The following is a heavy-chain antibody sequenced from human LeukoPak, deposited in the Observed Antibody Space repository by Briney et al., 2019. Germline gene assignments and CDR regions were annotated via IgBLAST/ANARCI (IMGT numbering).Heavy chain of an antibody. D-gene: IGHD3-16*01. Sequence: PSGTPSLTCTVSGGSISSGDYYWSWIRQPPGKGLEWIGYIYYSGSTYYNPSLKSRVTISVDTSKNQFSLKLSSVTAADTAVYYCARGGLRDYYFDYWGQGTLVTVSS. J-gene: IGHJ4*02. V-gene: IGHV4-30-4*01. CDR3: ARGGLRDYYFDY. CDR1: GGSISSGDYY. CDR2: IYYSGST.